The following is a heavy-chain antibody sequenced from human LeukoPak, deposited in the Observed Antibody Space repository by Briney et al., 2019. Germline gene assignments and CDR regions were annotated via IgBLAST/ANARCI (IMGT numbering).Heavy chain of an antibody. CDR3: AAREGQYYYDSSGYYPFGY. V-gene: IGHV3-23*01. J-gene: IGHJ4*02. D-gene: IGHD3-22*01. CDR2: ISGSGGST. Sequence: GGSLRLSCAASGFTFSSHAMSWVRQAPGKGLEWVSAISGSGGSTYYADSVKGRFTISRDNSKNTLYLQMNSMRAEDTSVYYCAAREGQYYYDSSGYYPFGYWGQGTLVTVSS. CDR1: GFTFSSHA.